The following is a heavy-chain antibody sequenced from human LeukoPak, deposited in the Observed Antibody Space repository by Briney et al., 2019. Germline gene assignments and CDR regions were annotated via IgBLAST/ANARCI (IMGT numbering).Heavy chain of an antibody. V-gene: IGHV3-7*01. Sequence: GGSLRLSCAASGFTFSSYWMSWVRQAPGKGLEWVANIKQDGSEKYYVDSVKGRFTISRDNAKNSLYLQMNSLRAEDTAVYYCARDYTEWKFYYDSSGYHYWGQGTLVTVSS. CDR1: GFTFSSYW. CDR3: ARDYTEWKFYYDSSGYHY. J-gene: IGHJ4*02. D-gene: IGHD3-22*01. CDR2: IKQDGSEK.